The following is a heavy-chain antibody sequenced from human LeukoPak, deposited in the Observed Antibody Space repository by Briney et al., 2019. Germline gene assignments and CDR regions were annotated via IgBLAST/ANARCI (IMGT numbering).Heavy chain of an antibody. CDR1: GFTVSPNY. CDR3: ASASCSGSSCYSGYFDY. D-gene: IGHD2-15*01. J-gene: IGHJ4*02. Sequence: GGSLRLSCAASGFTVSPNYMSWVRQAPGKGLEWVSVIYRGGSTYYADSVRDRFTISRDNSKNTLYLQMNSLRAKDTAVYYCASASCSGSSCYSGYFDYWGQGTLVTVSS. V-gene: IGHV3-53*01. CDR2: IYRGGST.